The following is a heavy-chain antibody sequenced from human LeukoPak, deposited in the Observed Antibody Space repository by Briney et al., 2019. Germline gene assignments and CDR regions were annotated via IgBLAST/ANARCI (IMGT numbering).Heavy chain of an antibody. J-gene: IGHJ4*02. Sequence: SETLSLTCTVSGGSISSGDYYWSWIRQPPGKGLEWIGYIYYSGSTYYNPSLKSRVTISVDTSKNQFSLKLSSVTAADTAVYYCARDREMATIFDYWGQGTLVTVSS. CDR2: IYYSGST. V-gene: IGHV4-30-4*01. D-gene: IGHD5-24*01. CDR1: GGSISSGDYY. CDR3: ARDREMATIFDY.